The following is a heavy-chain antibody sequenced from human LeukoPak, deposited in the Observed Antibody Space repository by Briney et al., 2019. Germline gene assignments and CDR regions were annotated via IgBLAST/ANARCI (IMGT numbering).Heavy chain of an antibody. CDR2: ISAYNGNT. J-gene: IGHJ4*02. D-gene: IGHD3-10*01. CDR3: ARSYGGAPRPLIDY. V-gene: IGHV1-18*01. CDR1: GYTFTSYG. Sequence: ASVKVSCKASGYTFTSYGISWVQQAPGQGLEWMGWISAYNGNTNYAQKLQGRVTMTTDTSTSTAYMELRSLRSDDTAVYYCARSYGGAPRPLIDYWGQGTLVTVSS.